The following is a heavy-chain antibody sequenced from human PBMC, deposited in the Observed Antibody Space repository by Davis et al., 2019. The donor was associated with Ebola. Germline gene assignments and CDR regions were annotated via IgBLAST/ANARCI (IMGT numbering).Heavy chain of an antibody. CDR3: TRRAYYYDGSDYYGAFDY. J-gene: IGHJ4*02. Sequence: GESLKISCSASGFTFGDSGVHWVRQASGKGLEWVGRIRSKTNNNATAYAASVKGRFTISRDDSKNTAYLQMNSLKSEDTAVYYCTRRAYYYDGSDYYGAFDYWGQGTLVTVAS. V-gene: IGHV3-73*01. CDR2: IRSKTNNNAT. D-gene: IGHD3-22*01. CDR1: GFTFGDSG.